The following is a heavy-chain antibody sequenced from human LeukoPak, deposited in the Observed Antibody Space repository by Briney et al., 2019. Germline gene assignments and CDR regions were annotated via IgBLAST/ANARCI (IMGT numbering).Heavy chain of an antibody. CDR2: IKQDGSEG. Sequence: GGSLRLSCAASGFTFSDYWMTWVRQAPGKGLEWVANIKQDGSEGYYVDSVKGRFTVSRDNAKSSLYLQLNSLRAEDTAVYYCAKAYYDILTGFDYWGQGTLVTVSS. CDR3: AKAYYDILTGFDY. D-gene: IGHD3-9*01. CDR1: GFTFSDYW. J-gene: IGHJ4*02. V-gene: IGHV3-7*01.